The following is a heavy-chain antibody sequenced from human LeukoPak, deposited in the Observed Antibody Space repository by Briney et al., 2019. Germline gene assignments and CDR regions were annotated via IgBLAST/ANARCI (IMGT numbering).Heavy chain of an antibody. D-gene: IGHD2-2*01. Sequence: SETLSLTCSVSGGSVTSVSYYWSWIRQPPGKALEWVGYISYSGSTTYNPSLKSRVTISVDTSKNLFSLKLRSVTAADTAVYYCATLYCSRASCYVDYWAQGTLVTVSS. J-gene: IGHJ4*02. CDR1: GGSVTSVSYY. V-gene: IGHV4-61*01. CDR3: ATLYCSRASCYVDY. CDR2: ISYSGST.